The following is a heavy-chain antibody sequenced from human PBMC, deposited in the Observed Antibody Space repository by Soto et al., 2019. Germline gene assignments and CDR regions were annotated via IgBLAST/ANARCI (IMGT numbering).Heavy chain of an antibody. D-gene: IGHD5-12*01. CDR3: ARGFPTIQHYYYYYMDV. Sequence: SETLSLTCTVSGGSISSYYWSWIRQPPGKGLEWIGYIYYSGSTNYNPSLKSRVTISVDTSKNQFSLKLSSVTAADTSVYYCARGFPTIQHYYYYYMDVWGKGTTVTVSS. CDR2: IYYSGST. CDR1: GGSISSYY. V-gene: IGHV4-59*01. J-gene: IGHJ6*03.